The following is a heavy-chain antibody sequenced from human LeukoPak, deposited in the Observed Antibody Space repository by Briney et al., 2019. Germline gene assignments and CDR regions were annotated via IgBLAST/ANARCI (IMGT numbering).Heavy chain of an antibody. CDR1: GGSISSSNW. J-gene: IGHJ4*02. Sequence: SGTLSLTCAVSGGSISSSNWWSWVRQPPGKGLEWIGEIYHSGSTNYNPSLKSRVTISVDKSKNQFSLKLSSVTAADTAVYYCARDTDSERYSSSWFPFDYWGQGTLVTVSS. V-gene: IGHV4-4*02. CDR2: IYHSGST. CDR3: ARDTDSERYSSSWFPFDY. D-gene: IGHD6-13*01.